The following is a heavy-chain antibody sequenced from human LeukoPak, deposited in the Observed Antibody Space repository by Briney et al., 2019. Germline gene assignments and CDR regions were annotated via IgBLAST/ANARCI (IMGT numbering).Heavy chain of an antibody. CDR2: INPNSGGT. D-gene: IGHD2-2*01. CDR1: GYTFTSYY. J-gene: IGHJ5*02. CDR3: AREYCSSTSCYSPGYNWFDP. Sequence: ASVKVSCKASGYTFTSYYMHWVRQAPGQGLEWMGWINPNSGGTNYAQKFQGRVTMTRDTSISTAYMELSRLRSEDTAVYYCAREYCSSTSCYSPGYNWFDPWGQGTLVTVSS. V-gene: IGHV1-2*02.